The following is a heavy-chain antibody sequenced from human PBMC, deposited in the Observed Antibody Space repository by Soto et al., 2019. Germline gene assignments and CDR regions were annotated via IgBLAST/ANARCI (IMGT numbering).Heavy chain of an antibody. Sequence: EVQLVESGGGLVQPGGSLRLSCAASVFIFDNYAIHWVRQAPGKGLDWVSGISWDSGTIDYADSVKGRFTISRDNAKSSVYLQMSRLRAEDTDLYYCAKAPGYCSGGACSNLAYVDYWGLGNLVTVSS. V-gene: IGHV3-9*01. CDR2: ISWDSGTI. J-gene: IGHJ4*02. CDR3: AKAPGYCSGGACSNLAYVDY. CDR1: VFIFDNYA. D-gene: IGHD2-15*01.